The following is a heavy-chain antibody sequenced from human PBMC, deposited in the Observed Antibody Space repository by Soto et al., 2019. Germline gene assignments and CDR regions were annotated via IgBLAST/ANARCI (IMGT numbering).Heavy chain of an antibody. CDR3: ATSLRPSLNFFYYMGV. Sequence: EVQLLESGGGLVQPGGALRLSCVVSGFTFGSYAMSWVRQAPEKGPEWVAILGGNGFTTYYADSVKGRFTISGDKSKSTLFQQMNSLRADDTGVYYCATSLRPSLNFFYYMGVWGRETSVTVSS. D-gene: IGHD2-2*01. J-gene: IGHJ6*03. CDR1: GFTFGSYA. V-gene: IGHV3-23*01. CDR2: LGGNGFTT.